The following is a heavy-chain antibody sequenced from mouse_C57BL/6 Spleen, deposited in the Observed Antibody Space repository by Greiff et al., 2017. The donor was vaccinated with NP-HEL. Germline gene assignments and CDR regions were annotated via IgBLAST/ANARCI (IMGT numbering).Heavy chain of an antibody. D-gene: IGHD1-1*01. Sequence: VQLQQSGPELVKPGASVKISCKASGYTFTDYYMNWVKQSHGKSLEWIGDINPNNDGTSYNQKFKGKATLTVDQSSSTAYMELRSLTSEDSAVYYCARSKITTVVAYYYAMDYWGQGTSVTVSS. V-gene: IGHV1-26*01. CDR1: GYTFTDYY. CDR2: INPNNDGT. CDR3: ARSKITTVVAYYYAMDY. J-gene: IGHJ4*01.